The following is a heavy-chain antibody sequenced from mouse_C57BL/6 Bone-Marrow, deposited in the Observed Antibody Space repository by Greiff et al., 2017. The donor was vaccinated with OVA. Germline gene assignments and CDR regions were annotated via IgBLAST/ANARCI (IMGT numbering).Heavy chain of an antibody. D-gene: IGHD2-1*01. J-gene: IGHJ4*01. V-gene: IGHV1-54*01. CDR3: ARSGYGNYYAMDY. CDR2: INPGSGGT. CDR1: GYAFTNYL. Sequence: QVQLQQSGAELVRPGTSVKVSCKASGYAFTNYLIEWVKQRPGQGLEWIGVINPGSGGTNYNEKFKGKATLTADKSSSTAYMQLSSLTSEDSAVYFCARSGYGNYYAMDYWGQGTSVTGSS.